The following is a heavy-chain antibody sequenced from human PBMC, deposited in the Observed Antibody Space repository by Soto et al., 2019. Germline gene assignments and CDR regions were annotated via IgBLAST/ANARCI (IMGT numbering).Heavy chain of an antibody. CDR2: ISAYNGNT. D-gene: IGHD1-1*01. J-gene: IGHJ4*02. CDR1: GYTFTSYG. V-gene: IGHV1-18*01. CDR3: GGCNWDFDY. Sequence: HVQLVQSGAEVKKPGASVKVSCKASGYTFTSYGISWVRQAPGQGLEWMGWISAYNGNTNYAQKLQGRVTMTTDTSTSTAYMGLMSLRSDDKTVYYCGGCNWDFDYWGQGTLVTVSS.